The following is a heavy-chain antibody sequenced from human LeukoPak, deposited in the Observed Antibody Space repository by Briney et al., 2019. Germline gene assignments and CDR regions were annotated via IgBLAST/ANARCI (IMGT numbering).Heavy chain of an antibody. CDR1: GGSIGSYY. V-gene: IGHV4-59*08. J-gene: IGHJ4*02. D-gene: IGHD3-10*01. CDR2: IYYSGST. CDR3: ARRGRWFGELDY. Sequence: PSETLSLTCTVSGGSIGSYYWSWIRQPPGKGLEWIGYIYYSGSTNYNPSLKSRVTISVDTSKNQFSLKLSSVTAADTAVCYCARRGRWFGELDYWGQGTLVTVSS.